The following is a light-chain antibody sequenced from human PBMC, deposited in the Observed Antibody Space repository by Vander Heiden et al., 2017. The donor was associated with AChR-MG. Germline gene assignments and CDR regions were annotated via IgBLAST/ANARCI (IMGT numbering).Light chain of an antibody. CDR2: DAS. CDR3: QQRSNWPSLT. J-gene: IGKJ4*01. V-gene: IGKV3-11*01. Sequence: EIVLTQSPATLSLSPGERTTLSCRASQSVSSYLAWYQQKPGQAPRLLIYDASNRATGIPARFSGSGSGTDFTLTISSLEPEDFADYYCQQRSNWPSLTFGGGTKVEIK. CDR1: QSVSSY.